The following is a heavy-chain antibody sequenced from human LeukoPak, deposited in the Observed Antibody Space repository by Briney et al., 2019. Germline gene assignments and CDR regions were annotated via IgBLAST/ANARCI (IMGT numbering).Heavy chain of an antibody. CDR2: ISYLGDDQ. CDR3: AKDRSSGPHYYYGMDV. J-gene: IGHJ6*02. D-gene: IGHD6-25*01. Sequence: GGSLRLSWEASGFTFRSYGMHWVRQAPGKGLEWVAVISYLGDDQFYAESVKGRFTISRDDSNKRVFLQMNSLRGDDTAVYYCAKDRSSGPHYYYGMDVWGRGTTVIVSS. CDR1: GFTFRSYG. V-gene: IGHV3-30*18.